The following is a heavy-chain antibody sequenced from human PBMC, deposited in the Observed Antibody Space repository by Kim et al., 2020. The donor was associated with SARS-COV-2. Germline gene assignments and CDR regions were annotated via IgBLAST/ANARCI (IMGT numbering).Heavy chain of an antibody. D-gene: IGHD1-1*01. CDR3: ARDHSGLWDGIDG. CDR1: GGSIGSYY. V-gene: IGHV4-59*01. Sequence: SETLSLTCTVSGGSIGSYYWTWIRHPPGKGLEWIGYVYANGSPFYNPSLKSRVTMSIDMSKTQFSLNLRSVSAADTAVYYCARDHSGLWDGIDGWGHGTTVSVCS. J-gene: IGHJ6*02. CDR2: VYANGSP.